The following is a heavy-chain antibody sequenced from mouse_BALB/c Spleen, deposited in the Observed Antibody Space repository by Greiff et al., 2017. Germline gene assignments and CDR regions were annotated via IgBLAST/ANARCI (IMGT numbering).Heavy chain of an antibody. D-gene: IGHD2-14*01. Sequence: QVQLKQSGPGLVQPSQSLSITCTVSGFSLTSYGVHWVRQSPGKGLEWLGVIWSGGSTDYNAAFISRLSISKDNSKSQVFFKMNSLQANDTAIYYCARESHRYGGGYYVDYWGQGTTLTVSS. V-gene: IGHV2-2*02. CDR2: IWSGGST. CDR3: ARESHRYGGGYYVDY. CDR1: GFSLTSYG. J-gene: IGHJ2*01.